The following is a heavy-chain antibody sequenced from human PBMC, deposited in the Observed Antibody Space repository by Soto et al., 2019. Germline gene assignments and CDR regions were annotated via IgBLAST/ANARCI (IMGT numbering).Heavy chain of an antibody. J-gene: IGHJ3*02. CDR1: GGSVNSGNYY. V-gene: IGHV4-34*01. D-gene: IGHD1-1*01. Sequence: QVQLQQWGAGLLKPSETLSLTCAVFGGSVNSGNYYWSWIRQPPGKGLECIGEMSHSGGTHFNPSLKSRVTISVDTSKNQFSLKIRSVAAADTALYYCARVERATATTVVDAFDIWGPGTLVTVSS. CDR3: ARVERATATTVVDAFDI. CDR2: MSHSGGT.